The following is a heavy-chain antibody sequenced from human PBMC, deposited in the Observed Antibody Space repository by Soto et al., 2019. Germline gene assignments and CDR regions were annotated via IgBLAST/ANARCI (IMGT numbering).Heavy chain of an antibody. CDR2: IWYDGSNK. CDR3: ARAKEVVPAAISYYYYGMDV. J-gene: IGHJ6*02. D-gene: IGHD2-2*01. CDR1: GFTFSSYG. Sequence: GSLRLSCAASGFTFSSYGMHWVRQAPGKGLEWVAVIWYDGSNKYYADSVKGRFTISRDNSKNTLYLQMNSLRAEDTAVYYCARAKEVVPAAISYYYYGMDVWGQGTTVTVSS. V-gene: IGHV3-33*01.